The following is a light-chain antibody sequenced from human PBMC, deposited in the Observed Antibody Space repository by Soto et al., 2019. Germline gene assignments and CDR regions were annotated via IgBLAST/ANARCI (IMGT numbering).Light chain of an antibody. CDR1: QSVNSN. V-gene: IGKV3-15*01. CDR2: AAS. CDR3: QQYNNWPLQT. Sequence: ETVMTQSPATLSVPPGERATLSCSASQSVNSNLAWYQKKPGQAPRLLIYAASTRATGIPARFSGSGSGTEFTLTISSLQSEDFAVYYCQQYNNWPLQTFGQGTKVDIK. J-gene: IGKJ1*01.